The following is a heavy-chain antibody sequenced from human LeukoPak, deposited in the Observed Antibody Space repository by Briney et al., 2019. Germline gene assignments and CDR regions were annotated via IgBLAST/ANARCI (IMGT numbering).Heavy chain of an antibody. Sequence: GESLKISCKGSGYSFTSYWIGWVRQMPGKGLEWMGTIYPGDSDTRYSPSFQGQVTISADKSVSTAYLQWSSLKASDTAMYYCARLGRIAAPTPDYWGQGTLVTVSS. CDR3: ARLGRIAAPTPDY. CDR2: IYPGDSDT. V-gene: IGHV5-51*01. D-gene: IGHD6-6*01. J-gene: IGHJ4*02. CDR1: GYSFTSYW.